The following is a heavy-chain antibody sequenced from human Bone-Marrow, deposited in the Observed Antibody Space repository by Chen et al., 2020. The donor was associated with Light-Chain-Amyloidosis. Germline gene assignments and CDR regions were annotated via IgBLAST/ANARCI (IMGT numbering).Heavy chain of an antibody. CDR3: VRGRYCSSSSCRSYFYFYGLDV. Sequence: QVQLMQSGAEVKKPGASVKDSCKAPGFAINTYYMHWVRQAPGQGLEWMGTINPRGGGATYGQKFQGRVTMTRDTSTSTVYMELSSLRSEDTAVYFCVRGRYCSSSSCRSYFYFYGLDVWGQGTTVTATS. CDR1: GFAINTYY. D-gene: IGHD2-2*01. V-gene: IGHV1-46*02. CDR2: INPRGGGA. J-gene: IGHJ6*02.